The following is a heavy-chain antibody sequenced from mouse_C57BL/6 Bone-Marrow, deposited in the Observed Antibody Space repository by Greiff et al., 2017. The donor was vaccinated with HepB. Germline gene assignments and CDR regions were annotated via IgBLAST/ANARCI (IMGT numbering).Heavy chain of an antibody. J-gene: IGHJ2*01. CDR1: GFTFSDYY. CDR3: AREEFYYGSSYFDY. Sequence: EVKLVESEGGLVQPGSSMKLSCTASGFTFSDYYMARVRQVPEKGLEWVANINYDGSSAYYLDSLKSRFIISRDNAKNILYLQMSSLKSEDTATYYCAREEFYYGSSYFDYWGQGTTLTVSS. V-gene: IGHV5-16*01. D-gene: IGHD1-1*01. CDR2: INYDGSSA.